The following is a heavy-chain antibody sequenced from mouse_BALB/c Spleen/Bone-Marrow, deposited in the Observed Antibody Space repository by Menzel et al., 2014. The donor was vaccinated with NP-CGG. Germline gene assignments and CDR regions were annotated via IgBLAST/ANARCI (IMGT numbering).Heavy chain of an antibody. CDR3: ATLTGTFDY. D-gene: IGHD4-1*01. V-gene: IGHV14-3*02. CDR1: GFNIKDTY. Sequence: VQLKESEAGLVRPGASVKLSCTASGFNIKDTYMHWVKHRPEQGLEWIGRIDPANDYTKYDPKFQGTATITADTSSNTAYLQLSSLTSEGTAVYYCATLTGTFDYWGQGTTLAVSS. CDR2: IDPANDYT. J-gene: IGHJ2*01.